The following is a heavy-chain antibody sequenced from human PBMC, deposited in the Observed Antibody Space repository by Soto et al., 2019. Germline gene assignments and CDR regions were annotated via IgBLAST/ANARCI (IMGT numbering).Heavy chain of an antibody. V-gene: IGHV3-11*01. D-gene: IGHD3-16*02. Sequence: GGSLRLSCAASGFTFSDYYMSWIRQAPGKGLEWVSYISSSGSTIYYADSVKGRFTISRDNAKNSLYLQMNSLRAEDTAVYYCARVHYDYIWGSYRYGPMDVWGKGTTVTVSS. J-gene: IGHJ6*03. CDR2: ISSSGSTI. CDR3: ARVHYDYIWGSYRYGPMDV. CDR1: GFTFSDYY.